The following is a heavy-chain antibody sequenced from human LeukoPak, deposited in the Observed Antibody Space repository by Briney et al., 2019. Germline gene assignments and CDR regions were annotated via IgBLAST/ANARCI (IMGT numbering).Heavy chain of an antibody. J-gene: IGHJ4*02. CDR3: TTTIVVVTATDY. CDR1: GFTFSNAW. V-gene: IGHV3-15*01. CDR2: IKSKTDGGTT. Sequence: GGSLRLSCAASGFTFSNAWMSWVRQAPGKGLKWVGRIKSKTDGGTTDYAAPVKGRFTISRDDSKNTLYLQMNSLKTEDTAVYYCTTTIVVVTATDYWGQGTLVTVSS. D-gene: IGHD2-21*02.